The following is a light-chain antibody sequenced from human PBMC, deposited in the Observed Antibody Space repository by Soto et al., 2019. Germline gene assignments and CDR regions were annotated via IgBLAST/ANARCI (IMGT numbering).Light chain of an antibody. V-gene: IGKV1-39*01. CDR2: DAS. Sequence: IQLTQSPSSLSASVGDRVTVTCRASQSISPHLSWYQQRPGKAPKLLIYDASSLQSGVPSRFSGRGSGTDFTRTISSLQPEDFATYYCQQGYSTPWTFGQGTKVEI. J-gene: IGKJ1*01. CDR3: QQGYSTPWT. CDR1: QSISPH.